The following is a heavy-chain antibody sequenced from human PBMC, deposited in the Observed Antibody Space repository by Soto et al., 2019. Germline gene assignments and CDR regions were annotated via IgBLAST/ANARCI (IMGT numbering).Heavy chain of an antibody. Sequence: SVKVSCKASGGTFSSYAISWVRQAPGQGLEWMGGIIPIFGTANYAQKFQGRVTITTDKSPSTAYMELSSLRSEDTAEYYCARGCSGGSRYYFDDRGQGNMVTVYS. J-gene: IGHJ4*02. CDR1: GGTFSSYA. CDR3: ARGCSGGSRYYFDD. D-gene: IGHD2-15*01. CDR2: IIPIFGTA. V-gene: IGHV1-69*05.